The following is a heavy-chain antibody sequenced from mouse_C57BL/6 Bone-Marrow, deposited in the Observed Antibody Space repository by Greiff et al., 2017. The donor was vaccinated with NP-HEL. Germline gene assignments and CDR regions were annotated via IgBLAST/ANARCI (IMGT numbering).Heavy chain of an antibody. CDR3: ARRPDDFDV. CDR2: ISSGSSTI. J-gene: IGHJ1*03. V-gene: IGHV5-17*01. CDR1: GFTFSDYG. Sequence: VQLKESGGGLVKPGGSLKLSCAASGFTFSDYGMHWVRQAPGKGLEWVAYISSGSSTIYYADTVKGRFTISRDNAKSTVFLQMTIRRSEDTAMYYCARRPDDFDVWGTGTTVTVSS.